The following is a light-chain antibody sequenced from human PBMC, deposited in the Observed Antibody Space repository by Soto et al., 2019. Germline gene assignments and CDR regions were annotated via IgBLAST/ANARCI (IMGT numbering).Light chain of an antibody. Sequence: EIVLTQSPGTLSVSPGERVTLSCRASQSVGSSYLAWYQQRPGQAPRPLIFGASYRATGIPDSFSGSGSGTDFTLTISRLEPEDFAVYYCQQYSSSPPEFTFGPGTKVDSK. CDR3: QQYSSSPPEFT. J-gene: IGKJ3*01. V-gene: IGKV3-20*01. CDR1: QSVGSSY. CDR2: GAS.